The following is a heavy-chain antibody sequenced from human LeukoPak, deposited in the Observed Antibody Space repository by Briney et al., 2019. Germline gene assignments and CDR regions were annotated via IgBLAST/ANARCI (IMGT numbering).Heavy chain of an antibody. CDR1: GFTFSDYY. CDR3: ARVGIALTSPFDY. J-gene: IGHJ4*02. CDR2: MSSRGYPT. Sequence: GGSLRLSCLASGFTFSDYYMSWVRQAPGKGLEWISYMSSRGYPTYYAESVKGRFTISRDNAKNTLYLQMHNLRADDTAVYSCARVGIALTSPFDYWGLGTLVAVSS. V-gene: IGHV3-11*01. D-gene: IGHD1-1*01.